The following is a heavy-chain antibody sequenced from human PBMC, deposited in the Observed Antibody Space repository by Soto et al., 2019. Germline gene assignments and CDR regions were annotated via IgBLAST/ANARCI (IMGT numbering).Heavy chain of an antibody. CDR1: GYTFTAYA. J-gene: IGHJ4*02. Sequence: ASVKVSCKATGYTFTAYAMHWVRQAPGQSLEWTGWINPANGNTRYSQKFQGRLTITSDTSANTVYMELSSLTSEDTAMYYCVKGLNIDYNSAWFYFDYWGQGTVVTVSS. CDR3: VKGLNIDYNSAWFYFDY. D-gene: IGHD6-19*01. CDR2: INPANGNT. V-gene: IGHV1-3*01.